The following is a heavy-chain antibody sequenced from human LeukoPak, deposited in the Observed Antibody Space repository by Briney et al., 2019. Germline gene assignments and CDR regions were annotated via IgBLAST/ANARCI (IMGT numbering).Heavy chain of an antibody. V-gene: IGHV4-34*01. D-gene: IGHD2-15*01. CDR1: GGSFSGYY. CDR2: INHSGST. J-gene: IGHJ4*02. CDR3: ARAGQVVAATFLDY. Sequence: KASETLSLTCAVYGGSFSGYYWSWIRQPPGKGREWIGEINHSGSTNYNPSLKSRVTISVDTSKNQFSLKLSSVTAADTAVYYCARAGQVVAATFLDYWGQGTLVTVSS.